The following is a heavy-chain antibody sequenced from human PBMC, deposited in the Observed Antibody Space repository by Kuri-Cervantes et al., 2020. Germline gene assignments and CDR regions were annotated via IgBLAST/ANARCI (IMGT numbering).Heavy chain of an antibody. J-gene: IGHJ4*02. Sequence: GGSLRLSCAASGFTFSSYGMHWVRQAPGKGLEWVAVIWYDGSNKYYADSVKGRFTISRDNSKNTLYLQMNSLRAEDTAVYYCARAYVDVTFDYWGQGTLVTVSS. CDR1: GFTFSSYG. CDR2: IWYDGSNK. D-gene: IGHD2-21*02. CDR3: ARAYVDVTFDY. V-gene: IGHV3-33*01.